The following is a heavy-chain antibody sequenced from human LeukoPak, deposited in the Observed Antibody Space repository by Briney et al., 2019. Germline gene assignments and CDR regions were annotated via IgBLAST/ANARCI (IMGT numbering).Heavy chain of an antibody. D-gene: IGHD3/OR15-3a*01. CDR2: ISYDGSNK. V-gene: IGHV3-30*04. J-gene: IGHJ4*01. CDR1: GFTFNNYA. CDR3: ARDSGFSGTQRGEY. Sequence: PGGSLRLSCAASGFTFNNYAMHWVRQAPGKGLEWVAVISYDGSNKYYTDSVKGRFTISRDNSKNTLYLRMNSLRSEDTAVYFCARDSGFSGTQRGEYWGHGTLVTVSS.